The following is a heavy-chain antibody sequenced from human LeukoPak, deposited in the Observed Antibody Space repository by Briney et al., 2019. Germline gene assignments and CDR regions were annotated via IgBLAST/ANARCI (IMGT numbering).Heavy chain of an antibody. J-gene: IGHJ4*02. Sequence: SETLSLTCAVYGGSFSGYYWSWIRQPPGKGLEWIGEINHSGSTNYNPSLKSRVTISVDTSKNQFSLKLSSVTAADTAVYYCARGPSGSALVDFDYWGQGTLVTISS. D-gene: IGHD1-26*01. CDR3: ARGPSGSALVDFDY. CDR1: GGSFSGYY. V-gene: IGHV4-34*01. CDR2: INHSGST.